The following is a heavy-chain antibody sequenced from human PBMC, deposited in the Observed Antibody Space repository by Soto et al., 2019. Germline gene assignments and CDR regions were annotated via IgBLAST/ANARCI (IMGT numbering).Heavy chain of an antibody. Sequence: QVQLVESGGGVVQPGRSLRLSCGASGFAFSNYGMHWVRQAPGKGLEWASFISNDGSNKNYADSVKGRFSISRDNSENTLSLQLNSLRAEDTAVYFFAKDQLPVYYYHSRGPFDSWGQGTLVTVSS. D-gene: IGHD3-22*01. CDR3: AKDQLPVYYYHSRGPFDS. V-gene: IGHV3-30*18. J-gene: IGHJ4*02. CDR1: GFAFSNYG. CDR2: ISNDGSNK.